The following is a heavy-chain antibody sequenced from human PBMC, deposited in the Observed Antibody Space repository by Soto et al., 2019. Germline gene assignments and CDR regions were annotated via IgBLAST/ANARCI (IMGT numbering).Heavy chain of an antibody. CDR3: ARSSLGFGEENWFDP. V-gene: IGHV4-59*01. J-gene: IGHJ5*02. CDR1: GGSISSYY. Sequence: PSETLSLTCTVSGGSISSYYWSWIRQPPGKGLEWIGYIYYSGSTNYNPSLKSRVTISVDTSKNQFSLKLSSVTAADTAVYYCARSSLGFGEENWFDPWGQGTLVTVSS. CDR2: IYYSGST. D-gene: IGHD3-10*01.